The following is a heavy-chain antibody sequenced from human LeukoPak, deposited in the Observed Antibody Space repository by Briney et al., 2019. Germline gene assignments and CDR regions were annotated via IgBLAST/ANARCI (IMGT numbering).Heavy chain of an antibody. Sequence: GEALKTSRKGSGYSFTSYWHGWVRPIPGEGLEWVGIIYPDDSDNTYSPSFQGQVTISADKSISTAYLQWSSLKASDTAMYYCARSRSNSWAGFDPWGQGTLVTVSS. J-gene: IGHJ5*02. D-gene: IGHD6-13*01. CDR3: ARSRSNSWAGFDP. CDR2: IYPDDSDN. V-gene: IGHV5-51*01. CDR1: GYSFTSYW.